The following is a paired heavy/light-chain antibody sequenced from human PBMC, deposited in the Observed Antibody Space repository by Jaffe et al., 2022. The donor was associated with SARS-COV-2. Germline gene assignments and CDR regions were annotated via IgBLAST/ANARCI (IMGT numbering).Heavy chain of an antibody. CDR3: ARDRGQLKNWFDP. Sequence: QVQLVESGGGVVQPGRSLRLSCAASGFAFGSYGMHWVRQAPGKGLEWVAIVWHDGSNKYYADSVKGRFTISRDNSKNTMYLQMNNLRAEDTAVYYCARDRGQLKNWFDPWGQGTLVTVSS. D-gene: IGHD3-10*01. CDR2: VWHDGSNK. V-gene: IGHV3-33*01. CDR1: GFAFGSYG. J-gene: IGHJ5*02.
Light chain of an antibody. V-gene: IGLV2-14*01. CDR1: SSDVGGYDF. CDR2: DVS. CDR3: SSYTSSTTWV. J-gene: IGLJ3*02. Sequence: QSALTQPASVSGSPGQSITISCTGTSSDVGGYDFVSWYQQHPGKAPKLMIYDVSNRPSGVSNRFSGSKSGNTASLTISGLQAEDEADYYCSSYTSSTTWVFGGGTKLTVL.